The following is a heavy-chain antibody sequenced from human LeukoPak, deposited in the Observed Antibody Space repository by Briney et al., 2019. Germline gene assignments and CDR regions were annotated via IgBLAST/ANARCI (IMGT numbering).Heavy chain of an antibody. J-gene: IGHJ4*02. V-gene: IGHV3-48*01. CDR1: GFTFSDYS. CDR2: IGIDSGNT. CDR3: ARDYKYAFDN. Sequence: GGSLRLSCAASGFTFSDYSMNWVRQAPGKGLEWISYIGIDSGNTNYADSVKGRFTISGDKAKNSLYLQMNSLRVEDTAVYYCARDYKYAFDNSGQGTLVTVSS. D-gene: IGHD5-24*01.